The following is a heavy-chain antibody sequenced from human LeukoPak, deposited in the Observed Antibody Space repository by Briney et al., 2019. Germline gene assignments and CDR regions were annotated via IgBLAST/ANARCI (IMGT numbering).Heavy chain of an antibody. J-gene: IGHJ4*02. V-gene: IGHV3-53*01. CDR3: ARGMYSGSSPADY. CDR2: IYSGGST. D-gene: IGHD1-26*01. CDR1: GFTVSSSY. Sequence: GGSLRLSCAASGFTVSSSYMSWVRQAPGKGLEWVSVIYSGGSTYYADSVKGRFTISRDNSKNTLYLQMNSLRAEDTAVYYCARGMYSGSSPADYWGQGTLVTVSS.